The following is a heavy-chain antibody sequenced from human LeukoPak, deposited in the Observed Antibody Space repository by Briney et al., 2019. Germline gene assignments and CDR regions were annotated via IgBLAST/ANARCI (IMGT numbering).Heavy chain of an antibody. V-gene: IGHV3-21*01. CDR3: APVGAVAGTVGY. CDR1: GFTFNSYS. J-gene: IGHJ4*02. Sequence: GGSLRLSCAASGFTFNSYSMNWVRQAPGKGLEWVSSISGSNSYIYYADSMKGRFTISRDNAKNSLYLQMNSLRAEDTAVYYCAPVGAVAGTVGYWGQGTLVTVSS. D-gene: IGHD6-19*01. CDR2: ISGSNSYI.